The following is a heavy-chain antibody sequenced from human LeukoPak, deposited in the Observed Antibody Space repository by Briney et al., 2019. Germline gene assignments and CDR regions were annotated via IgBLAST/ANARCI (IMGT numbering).Heavy chain of an antibody. V-gene: IGHV3-7*01. CDR1: GFTFRTYA. Sequence: GRSLRLSCAGYGFTFRTYALHWVRQAPGKGLEWVANIKQDGSEKYYVDSVKGRFTISRDNAKNSLYLQMNSLRAEDTAVYYCARESVAVSFDYWGQGTLVTVSS. CDR3: ARESVAVSFDY. CDR2: IKQDGSEK. J-gene: IGHJ4*02. D-gene: IGHD6-19*01.